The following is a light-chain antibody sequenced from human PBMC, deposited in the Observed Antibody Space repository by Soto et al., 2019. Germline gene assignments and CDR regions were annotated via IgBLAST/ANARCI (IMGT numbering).Light chain of an antibody. V-gene: IGKV3-20*01. CDR1: QSVSCSY. CDR3: QQFVSSPYT. CDR2: GAS. J-gene: IGKJ2*01. Sequence: EIVLTQSPGTLSLSPGERATLSCRASQSVSCSYLAWYQQKPGQAPRLLIYGASSRATGTPDRFSGSGSGTDFTLTISRLEPEDFAVYYCQQFVSSPYTFGQGTKLEIK.